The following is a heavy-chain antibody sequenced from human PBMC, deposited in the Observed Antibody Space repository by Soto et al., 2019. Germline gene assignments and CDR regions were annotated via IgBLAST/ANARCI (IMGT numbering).Heavy chain of an antibody. V-gene: IGHV3-23*01. CDR1: GFTFSLYA. CDR3: VDSSRRYFDY. D-gene: IGHD6-13*01. J-gene: IGHJ4*02. Sequence: EVQLLESGGGLVEPGGSLRLSCAASGFTFSLYAMSWVRQAPGKGPEWVSAISGSGGSTYYADSVKGRFTISRDNSKNTLYLQMNSLRADDTAVYYCVDSSRRYFDYWGQGALVTVSS. CDR2: ISGSGGST.